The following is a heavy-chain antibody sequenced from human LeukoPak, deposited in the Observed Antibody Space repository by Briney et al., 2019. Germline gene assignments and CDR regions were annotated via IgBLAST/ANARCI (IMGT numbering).Heavy chain of an antibody. V-gene: IGHV4-39*02. CDR3: ARTTGRGSVDPGTSGYVDS. CDR1: GGSISSSGYY. Sequence: SETLSLTCTVSGGSISSSGYYWDWIRQPPGQGLEWIGSVYYSGNTYHKSSLESRVTISVDTSNNRFSLKLNSVTAADTGTYYCARTTGRGSVDPGTSGYVDSWGQGSLVTVSS. J-gene: IGHJ4*02. D-gene: IGHD2-15*01. CDR2: VYYSGNT.